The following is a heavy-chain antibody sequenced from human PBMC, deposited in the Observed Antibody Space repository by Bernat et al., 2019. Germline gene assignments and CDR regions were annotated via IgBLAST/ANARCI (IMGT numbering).Heavy chain of an antibody. Sequence: QVQLVESGGGLVKPGGSLRLSCAASGFTFSDYYMSWIRQAPGKGLEWVSYISTSSSYTNYAYSGKGRFTISRDNAKNSLYLQMNSLRAEDTAVYYCARARGYCSGGSCYYDFDYWGQGTLVTVSS. D-gene: IGHD2-15*01. CDR3: ARARGYCSGGSCYYDFDY. V-gene: IGHV3-11*05. J-gene: IGHJ4*02. CDR1: GFTFSDYY. CDR2: ISTSSSYT.